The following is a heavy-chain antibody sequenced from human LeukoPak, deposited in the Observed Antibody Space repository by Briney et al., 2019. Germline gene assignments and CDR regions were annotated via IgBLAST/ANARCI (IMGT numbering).Heavy chain of an antibody. CDR2: IKKDGSEK. J-gene: IGHJ4*02. D-gene: IGHD5-18*01. CDR1: GFTFSSYW. CDR3: ARHLSGVTGYTYGRGIDY. Sequence: GGSLRLSCAASGFTFSSYWMSWVRQAPGKGLEWVANIKKDGSEKYYVDAVKGRFTISRDNAKTSLYLQMNSLRAEDTAVYYCARHLSGVTGYTYGRGIDYWGQGTLVTVSS. V-gene: IGHV3-7*01.